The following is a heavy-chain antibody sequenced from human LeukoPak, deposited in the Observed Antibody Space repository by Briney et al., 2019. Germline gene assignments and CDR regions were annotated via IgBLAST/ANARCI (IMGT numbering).Heavy chain of an antibody. V-gene: IGHV3-48*01. D-gene: IGHD6-19*01. CDR2: IRSSSSTI. CDR3: ARVHGYRSGRYYYFMDV. CDR1: GFTFSSYS. Sequence: GGSLRLSCAASGFTFSSYSMNWVRQAPGKGLEWVSYIRSSSSTIYYADSVKGRFTISRDNAKNSLYLQMNSLRAEDTAMYYCARVHGYRSGRYYYFMDVWGKGTTVSVSS. J-gene: IGHJ6*03.